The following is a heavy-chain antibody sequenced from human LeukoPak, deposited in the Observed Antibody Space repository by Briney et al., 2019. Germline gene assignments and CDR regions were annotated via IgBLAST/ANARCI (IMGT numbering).Heavy chain of an antibody. D-gene: IGHD2-2*01. Sequence: SETLSLTCTVSGGSISSSSYYWSWIRQPPGKGLEWIGEINHSGSTNYNPSLKSRVTISVDTSKNQFSLKLSSVTAADTAVYYCARDHLVGDCSSTSCHLGTFDYWGQGTLVTVSS. J-gene: IGHJ4*02. CDR1: GGSISSSSYY. V-gene: IGHV4-39*07. CDR3: ARDHLVGDCSSTSCHLGTFDY. CDR2: INHSGST.